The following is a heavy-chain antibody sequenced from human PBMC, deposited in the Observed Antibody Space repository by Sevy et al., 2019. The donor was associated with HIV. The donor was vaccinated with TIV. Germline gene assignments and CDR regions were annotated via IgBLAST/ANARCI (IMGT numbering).Heavy chain of an antibody. D-gene: IGHD2-2*01. Sequence: SXTLSLTCTVSGDXISNYYGXWIRQPPGKGLEWXXXIYNSGSTNYNPSLKSRVTISVDTSKNQFSLKLSSVTAADTAVYYCASVVVXPAAKYXXFXXXDXXGKGTTVTVSS. CDR1: GDXISNYY. V-gene: IGHV4-59*01. CDR2: IYNSGST. J-gene: IGHJ6*03. CDR3: ASVVVXPAAKYXXFXXXDX.